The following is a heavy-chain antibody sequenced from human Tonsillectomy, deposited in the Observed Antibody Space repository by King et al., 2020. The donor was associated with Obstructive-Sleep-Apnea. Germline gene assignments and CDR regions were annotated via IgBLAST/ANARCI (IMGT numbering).Heavy chain of an antibody. D-gene: IGHD4-17*01. J-gene: IGHJ4*02. V-gene: IGHV3-74*01. CDR1: GFTLSRYW. CDR2: IKSDGIST. CDR3: ARELYGDYGVDY. Sequence: VQLVESGGGLVQPGGSLRLSCAASGFTLSRYWMHWVLQAPGKGLVGVSGIKSDGISTNYADSGKGRFTISGETAKNTLYLQMNSLRAADTAVYYCARELYGDYGVDYWGQGTLVTVSS.